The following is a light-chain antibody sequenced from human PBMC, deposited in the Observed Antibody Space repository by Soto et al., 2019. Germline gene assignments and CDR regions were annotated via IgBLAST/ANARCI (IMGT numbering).Light chain of an antibody. CDR3: QQYYSFPLT. CDR2: DAS. Sequence: VIWMTQSPYLLSASTGDRVTISCRMSHGISSYLAWYQQKPGKAPELLIYDASTLQSGVPSRFSGRGSETDFTLTISCLQSEDFATYYCQQYYSFPLTFGGGTKVEIK. V-gene: IGKV1D-8*01. J-gene: IGKJ4*01. CDR1: HGISSY.